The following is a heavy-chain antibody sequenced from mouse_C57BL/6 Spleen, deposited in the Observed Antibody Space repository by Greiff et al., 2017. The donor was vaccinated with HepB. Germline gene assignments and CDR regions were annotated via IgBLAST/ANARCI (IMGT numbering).Heavy chain of an antibody. CDR1: GYTFTSYW. V-gene: IGHV1-64*01. CDR2: IHPNSGST. D-gene: IGHD4-1*01. CDR3: ARELGQWFAY. J-gene: IGHJ3*01. Sequence: QVQLQQPGAELVKPGASVKLSCKASGYTFTSYWMHWVKQRPGHGLEWIGMIHPNSGSTSYNETFKSKATLTVDKSSSTAYMQLSGLTSEDSAVYYCARELGQWFAYWGQGTLVTVSA.